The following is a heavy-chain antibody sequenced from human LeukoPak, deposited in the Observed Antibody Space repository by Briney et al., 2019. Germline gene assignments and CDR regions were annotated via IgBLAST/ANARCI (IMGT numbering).Heavy chain of an antibody. Sequence: ASVKVSCKASEYTFTNYDINWVRQATGQGLEWMGWISAYNGNTNYAQKLQGRIIMTTDTSTSTAYMELRSLRSDDTAVYYCARADIVVVGTDYWGQGTLVTVSS. CDR3: ARADIVVVGTDY. D-gene: IGHD2-2*01. CDR1: EYTFTNYD. J-gene: IGHJ4*02. V-gene: IGHV1-18*01. CDR2: ISAYNGNT.